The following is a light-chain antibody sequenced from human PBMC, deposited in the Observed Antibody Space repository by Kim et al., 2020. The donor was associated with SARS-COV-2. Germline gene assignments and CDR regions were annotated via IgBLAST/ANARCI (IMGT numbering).Light chain of an antibody. CDR2: VDSDGSH. V-gene: IGLV4-69*01. CDR3: LTWGPGIRV. CDR1: SEYKTYA. J-gene: IGLJ2*01. Sequence: SVKLTCTLSSEYKTYAIAWHQELPEKGPRYLMNVDSDGSHTRRDGIPDRFSGSSSGAERYLTISSLQPEDEADYYCLTWGPGIRVFGGGTQLTVL.